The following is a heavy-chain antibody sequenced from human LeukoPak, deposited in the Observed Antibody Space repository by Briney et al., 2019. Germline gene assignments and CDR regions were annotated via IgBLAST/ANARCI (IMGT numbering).Heavy chain of an antibody. J-gene: IGHJ2*01. CDR3: ARRAYYDSSGFHPTSGYFDI. CDR2: IYSSGIT. V-gene: IGHV4-4*08. Sequence: PSETLSLTCSVSGGSMFSYYWNWIRQPPGKGLEWIGYIYSSGITNYNPSLRSRGTISVATSRNQFSLRLTSVTAEDTAIYYCARRAYYDSSGFHPTSGYFDIWGRGTLVTVSS. CDR1: GGSMFSYY. D-gene: IGHD3-16*01.